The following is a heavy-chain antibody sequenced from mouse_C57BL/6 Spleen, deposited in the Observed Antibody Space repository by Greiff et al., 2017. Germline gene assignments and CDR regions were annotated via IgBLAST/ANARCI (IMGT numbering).Heavy chain of an antibody. D-gene: IGHD2-2*01. CDR2: IDPSDSET. CDR3: ARQGYYGYDGGYAMDY. Sequence: VQLQQPGAELVRPGSSVKLSCKASGYTFTSYWMHWVKQRPIQGLEWIGNIDPSDSETHYNQKFKDKATLTVDKSSSTAYMQLSSLTSEDSAVYYCARQGYYGYDGGYAMDYWGQGTSVTVSS. CDR1: GYTFTSYW. V-gene: IGHV1-52*01. J-gene: IGHJ4*01.